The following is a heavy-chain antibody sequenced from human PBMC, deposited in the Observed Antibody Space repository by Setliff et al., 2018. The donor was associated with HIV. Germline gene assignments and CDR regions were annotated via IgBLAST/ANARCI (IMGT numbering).Heavy chain of an antibody. D-gene: IGHD6-13*01. Sequence: SETLSLTCTVSGGSISGHYWNWIRQPAGGGLEWIGRIYISGSTNYNPSLKSRVTMSIDTSKNQLSLKLHSLIAADTAMYYCARGRWDMAAADTTEYFQYWGQGTLVTVSS. CDR1: GGSISGHY. CDR3: ARGRWDMAAADTTEYFQY. CDR2: IYISGST. J-gene: IGHJ1*01. V-gene: IGHV4-4*07.